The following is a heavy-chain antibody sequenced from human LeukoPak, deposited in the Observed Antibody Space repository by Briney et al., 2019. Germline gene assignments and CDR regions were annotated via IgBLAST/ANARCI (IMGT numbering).Heavy chain of an antibody. CDR3: ARDRRPWYFDL. J-gene: IGHJ2*01. Sequence: GGSLRLSCAASGFTFSSYAMSWVRQAPGKGLEWVATITSGGDITKYADSVKGRFTISRDDPRDTLYLQMHSLRADDTAVYYCARDRRPWYFDLWGRGTLVTVSS. CDR2: ITSGGDIT. D-gene: IGHD6-6*01. V-gene: IGHV3-23*01. CDR1: GFTFSSYA.